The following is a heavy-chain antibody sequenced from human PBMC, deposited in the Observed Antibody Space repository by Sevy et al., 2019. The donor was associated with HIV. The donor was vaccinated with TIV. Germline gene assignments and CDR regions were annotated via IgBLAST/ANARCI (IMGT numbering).Heavy chain of an antibody. CDR3: ARHKAGTSYYYYYYMDV. Sequence: SETLSLTCTVSGGSISSSSYYWGWIRQPPGKGLEWIGSIYYSGSTYYNPSLKSRVTISVDTSKNQFPLKLSSVTAADTAVYYCARHKAGTSYYYYYYMDVWGKGTTVTVSS. CDR2: IYYSGST. CDR1: GGSISSSSYY. V-gene: IGHV4-39*01. D-gene: IGHD6-13*01. J-gene: IGHJ6*03.